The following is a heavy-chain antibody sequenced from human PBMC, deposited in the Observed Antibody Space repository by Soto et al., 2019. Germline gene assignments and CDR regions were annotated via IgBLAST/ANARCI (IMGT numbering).Heavy chain of an antibody. CDR3: GGVFYYHIGGFYFYNYTLDV. V-gene: IGHV4-39*01. CDR2: VYYGGST. Sequence: SETLSLTCTVSGGSISSSSYYWGWIRQPPGKGLEWIGNVYYGGSTYYNPSFKSRVTISVETSKSQFSLKLSSVTAADTAVYYFGGVFYYHIGGFYFYNYTLDVWGKGTTVPVSS. CDR1: GGSISSSSYY. D-gene: IGHD3-22*01. J-gene: IGHJ6*04.